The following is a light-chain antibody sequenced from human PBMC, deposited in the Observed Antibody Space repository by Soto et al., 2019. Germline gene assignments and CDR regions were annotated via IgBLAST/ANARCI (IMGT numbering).Light chain of an antibody. CDR3: QQYGSSPFT. CDR2: GAS. V-gene: IGKV3-20*01. Sequence: EIVLTQSPATLSLSPGERATLSCRASQSVSSYLAWYQQKPGQAHRXLIYGASSRATGIPDRFSGSGSGTDFTLTISRLEPEDFAVYGCQQYGSSPFTFGPGTKVDIK. J-gene: IGKJ3*01. CDR1: QSVSSY.